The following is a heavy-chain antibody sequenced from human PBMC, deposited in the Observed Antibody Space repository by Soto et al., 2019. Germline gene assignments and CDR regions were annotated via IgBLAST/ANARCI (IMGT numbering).Heavy chain of an antibody. J-gene: IGHJ5*02. V-gene: IGHV1-69*06. D-gene: IGHD6-19*01. CDR3: ARPIAVAGTGNWFDT. Sequence: SVKVSCKASGGTFSSYAISWVRQAPGQGLEWMGGIIPIFGTANYAQKFQGRVTITADKSTSTAYMELSSLRSEDTAVYYCARPIAVAGTGNWFDTWRQGTLVTVSS. CDR1: GGTFSSYA. CDR2: IIPIFGTA.